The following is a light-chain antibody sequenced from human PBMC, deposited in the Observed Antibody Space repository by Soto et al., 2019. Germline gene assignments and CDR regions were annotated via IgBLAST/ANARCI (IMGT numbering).Light chain of an antibody. CDR1: SSDVGGYDY. J-gene: IGLJ1*01. CDR3: TSSAGDTNSL. CDR2: EVS. V-gene: IGLV2-8*01. Sequence: QSVLTEACSATGSTGQAVTISCTRTSSDVGGYDYVSWYQQYPGKAPKLLIYEVSKRPSGVPDRFSGSKTGNTASLTVSGLQADAEADYHCTSSAGDTNSLFGTGPKLTVL.